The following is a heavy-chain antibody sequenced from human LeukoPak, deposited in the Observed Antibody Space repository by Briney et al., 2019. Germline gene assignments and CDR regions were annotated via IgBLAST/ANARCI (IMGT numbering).Heavy chain of an antibody. Sequence: GGSLRLSCAGTGFTFRNYAINWVRRAPGKGLEWVSSITGGADSTYLADSVKGRFTISRDNSKNTVYLQMNSLRADDTAVYYCARAQRISCTGGLCYPLEYWGQGTLVTVSS. CDR2: ITGGADST. D-gene: IGHD2-8*02. CDR1: GFTFRNYA. V-gene: IGHV3-23*01. J-gene: IGHJ4*02. CDR3: ARAQRISCTGGLCYPLEY.